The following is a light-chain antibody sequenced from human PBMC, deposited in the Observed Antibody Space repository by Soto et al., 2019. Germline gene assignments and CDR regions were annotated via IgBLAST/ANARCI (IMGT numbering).Light chain of an antibody. V-gene: IGLV1-36*01. CDR1: SSNIGNNA. CDR2: YDD. CDR3: VTWDDSLNGPV. J-gene: IGLJ2*01. Sequence: QPVLTQPPSVSEAPRQRVTISCSGSSSNIGNNAVNWFQQLPGKAPKLLIYYDDLVPSGVSDRFSGSKSGTSASLAIRGLQSEDEADYYCVTWDDSLNGPVFGGGTQLTVL.